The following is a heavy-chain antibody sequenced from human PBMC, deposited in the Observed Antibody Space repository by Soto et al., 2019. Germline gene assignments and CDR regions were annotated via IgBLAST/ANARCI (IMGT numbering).Heavy chain of an antibody. CDR1: GGSFSGYY. V-gene: IGHV4-34*01. CDR2: INHSGST. Sequence: SETLSLTCAVYGGSFSGYYWSWIRQPLGKGLEWIGEINHSGSTNYNPSLKSRVTISVDTSKNQFSLKLSSVTAADTAVYYCASGRYGDYQYPLRYFDYWGQGTLVTVSS. J-gene: IGHJ4*02. D-gene: IGHD4-17*01. CDR3: ASGRYGDYQYPLRYFDY.